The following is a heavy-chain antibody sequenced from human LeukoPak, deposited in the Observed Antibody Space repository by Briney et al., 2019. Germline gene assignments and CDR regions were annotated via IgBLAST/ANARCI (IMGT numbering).Heavy chain of an antibody. CDR3: AKDRASRYFDY. J-gene: IGHJ4*02. V-gene: IGHV3-30*18. Sequence: GRSLRLSCAASGFTFSSYGMHWVRQAPGKGLEWVAVISYDGSNKYYADSVKGRFTISRDNSKNTLYLQMNSLSAEDTAVYYCAKDRASRYFDYWGQGTLVTVSS. D-gene: IGHD2-2*01. CDR2: ISYDGSNK. CDR1: GFTFSSYG.